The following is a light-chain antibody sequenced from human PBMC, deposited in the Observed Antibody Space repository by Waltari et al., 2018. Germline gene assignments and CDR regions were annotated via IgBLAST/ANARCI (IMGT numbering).Light chain of an antibody. Sequence: QSALTQPASVSGSPGQSITIPCTGNSSDVGAYNYFSWYQQHPGKAPKLIIYDVSYRPSGISNRFSGSKSGNTASLTISGLQTEDEADYYCSSYTTTSTRLFGGGTKLTVL. CDR3: SSYTTTSTRL. CDR1: SSDVGAYNY. J-gene: IGLJ2*01. V-gene: IGLV2-14*03. CDR2: DVS.